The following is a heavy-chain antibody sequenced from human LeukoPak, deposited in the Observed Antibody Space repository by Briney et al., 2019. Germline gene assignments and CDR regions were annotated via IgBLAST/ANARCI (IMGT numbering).Heavy chain of an antibody. CDR2: ISGSGGST. D-gene: IGHD3-10*01. CDR3: AKDPPVTMVRGRGPRFDP. V-gene: IGHV3-23*01. Sequence: PGGSLRLSCAASGFTFSSYAMSWVRQAPGKGLEWVSAISGSGGSTYYADSVKGRFTISRDNSKNTLYLQMNSLRAEDTAVYYCAKDPPVTMVRGRGPRFDPWGQGTLVTVSS. CDR1: GFTFSSYA. J-gene: IGHJ5*02.